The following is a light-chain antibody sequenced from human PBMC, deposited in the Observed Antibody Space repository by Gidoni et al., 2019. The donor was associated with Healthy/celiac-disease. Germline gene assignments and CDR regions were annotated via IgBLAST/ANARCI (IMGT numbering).Light chain of an antibody. V-gene: IGKV3-20*01. CDR3: QQYGSSPQT. CDR1: QSVSSSY. J-gene: IGKJ1*01. Sequence: EIVLTQSPGTLSLSPGERATLSCRASQSVSSSYLAWYQQKPGQAPRLRIYGASSRATGIPDRFSGSGSGTDFTLTISRLEPEDFALYYCQQYGSSPQTFGQGTKVEIK. CDR2: GAS.